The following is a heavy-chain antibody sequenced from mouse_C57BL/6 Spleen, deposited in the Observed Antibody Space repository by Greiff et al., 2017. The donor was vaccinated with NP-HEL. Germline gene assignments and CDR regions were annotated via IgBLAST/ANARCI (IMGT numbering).Heavy chain of an antibody. D-gene: IGHD2-3*01. CDR1: GYTFTSYW. CDR2: IDPSDSYT. J-gene: IGHJ3*01. V-gene: IGHV1-50*01. Sequence: QVQLQQPGAELVKPGASVKLSCKASGYTFTSYWMQWVKQRPGQGLEWIGEIDPSDSYTNYNQKFKGKATLTVDTSSSTAYMQRSSLTSEDSAVYYCARGGDGYLAWFAYWGQGTLVTVSA. CDR3: ARGGDGYLAWFAY.